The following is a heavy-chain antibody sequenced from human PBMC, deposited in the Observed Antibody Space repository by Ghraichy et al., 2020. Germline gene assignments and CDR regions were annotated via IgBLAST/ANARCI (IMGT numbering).Heavy chain of an antibody. CDR3: ASCREDEYPTCYHGMDV. D-gene: IGHD6-6*01. J-gene: IGHJ6*02. V-gene: IGHV4-4*07. CDR1: GGSVSGYF. CDR2: SYANNGHT. Sequence: SETLSLTCGVSGGSVSGYFWNWIRQPAGKGLEWIGSSYANNGHTNYNPSLENRVTMSVDMSKNKFSLNMRSVSAAATAVYYCASCREDEYPTCYHGMDVCGQGATGTVS.